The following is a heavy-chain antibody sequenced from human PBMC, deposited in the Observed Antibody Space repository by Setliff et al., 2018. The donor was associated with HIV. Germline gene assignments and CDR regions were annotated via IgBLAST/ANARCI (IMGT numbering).Heavy chain of an antibody. CDR3: ARGPDGDYQYFQH. CDR2: ISPNSGGT. J-gene: IGHJ1*01. D-gene: IGHD4-17*01. Sequence: ASVKVSCKASGGTFTAYYMHWVRQAPGRGLEWMGRISPNSGGTLYAQKFQGRVTMTRDTAINTVYMDLSRLRSGDTALYYCARGPDGDYQYFQHWGQGTLVTVS. V-gene: IGHV1-2*06. CDR1: GGTFTAYY.